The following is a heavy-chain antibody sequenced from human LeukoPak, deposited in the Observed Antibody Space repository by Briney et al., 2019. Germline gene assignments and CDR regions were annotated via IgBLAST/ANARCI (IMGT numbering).Heavy chain of an antibody. CDR1: GFTFSSYW. J-gene: IGHJ4*02. CDR3: ARVRYCSSTSCYFADY. D-gene: IGHD2-2*01. V-gene: IGHV3-7*04. Sequence: PGGSLRLSCAASGFTFSSYWMSWVRQAPGKGLEWVANIKQDGSEKYYVDSVKGRFTISRDNAKNSLYLQMNSLRAEDTAVYYCARVRYCSSTSCYFADYWGQGTLVTVSS. CDR2: IKQDGSEK.